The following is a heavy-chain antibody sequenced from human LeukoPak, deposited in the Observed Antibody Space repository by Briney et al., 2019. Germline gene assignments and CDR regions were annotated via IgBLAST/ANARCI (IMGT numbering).Heavy chain of an antibody. Sequence: SETLSLTCAVYGGSFSGYYWSWIRQPPGKGLEWIGEINHSGSTNYNPSLKSRVTISVDTSKNQFSLKLSSVTAADTAVYYCARGLGSSWWTSDRGGQYYFDYWGQGTLVTVSS. V-gene: IGHV4-34*01. D-gene: IGHD6-13*01. J-gene: IGHJ4*02. CDR2: INHSGST. CDR1: GGSFSGYY. CDR3: ARGLGSSWWTSDRGGQYYFDY.